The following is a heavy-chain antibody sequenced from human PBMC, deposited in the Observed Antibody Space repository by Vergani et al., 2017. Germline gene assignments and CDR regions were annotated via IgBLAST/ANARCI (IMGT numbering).Heavy chain of an antibody. J-gene: IGHJ6*02. CDR1: GFTLSDFS. CDR2: IGSSGRYI. V-gene: IGHV3-21*06. Sequence: DVQLVESGGGLVKPGGSLRLFCAASGFTLSDFSMSWVRQAPGKGLEWVAFIGSSGRYINYADSVKGRFIISRDNTNNSLFLQLRSLRAEDAAVYYCARYCTSGGCPDNYGMDVWGQGATVTVSS. CDR3: ARYCTSGGCPDNYGMDV. D-gene: IGHD2-8*01.